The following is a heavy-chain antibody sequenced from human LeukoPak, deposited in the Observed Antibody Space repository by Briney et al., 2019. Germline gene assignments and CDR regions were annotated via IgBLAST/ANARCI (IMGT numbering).Heavy chain of an antibody. CDR3: AKVRGVVPAAIRGGHFDY. CDR1: GFTFSSYA. J-gene: IGHJ4*02. D-gene: IGHD2-2*02. CDR2: ISGSGGST. Sequence: GGSLRLSCAASGFTFSSYAMSWVHQAPGKGLEWVSAISGSGGSTYYADSVKGRFTISRDNSKNTLYLQMNSLRAEDTAVYYCAKVRGVVPAAIRGGHFDYWGQGTLVTVSS. V-gene: IGHV3-23*01.